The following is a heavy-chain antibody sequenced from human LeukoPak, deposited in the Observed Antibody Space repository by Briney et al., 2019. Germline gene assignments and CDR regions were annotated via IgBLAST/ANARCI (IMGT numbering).Heavy chain of an antibody. Sequence: SETLSLTCAVYGGSFSGYYWSWIRQPPGKGLEWIGEVNHSGSTNYNPSLKSRVTISVDTSKNQFSLKLSSVTAADTAVYYCASSWRRGYCSGGSCYPNWFDPWGRGTLVTVSS. CDR1: GGSFSGYY. D-gene: IGHD2-15*01. CDR3: ASSWRRGYCSGGSCYPNWFDP. V-gene: IGHV4-34*01. J-gene: IGHJ5*02. CDR2: VNHSGST.